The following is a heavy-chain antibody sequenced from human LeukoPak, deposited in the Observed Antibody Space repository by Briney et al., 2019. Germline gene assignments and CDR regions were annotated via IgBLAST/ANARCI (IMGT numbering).Heavy chain of an antibody. CDR3: ARYRGNSNGGFDP. CDR2: IYNSGGT. Sequence: SETLSLTCTVSGGSISSYYWSGIRQPPGKGLEWIGNIYNSGGTNYNPPLKSRVTTSVDTSKNQFSLKLTSVTAADTAVYYCARYRGNSNGGFDPWGQGTLVTVSS. V-gene: IGHV4-59*01. J-gene: IGHJ5*02. D-gene: IGHD4-23*01. CDR1: GGSISSYY.